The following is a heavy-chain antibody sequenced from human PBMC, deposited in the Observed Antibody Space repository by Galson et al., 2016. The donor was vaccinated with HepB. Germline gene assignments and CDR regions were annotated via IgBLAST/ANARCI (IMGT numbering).Heavy chain of an antibody. CDR3: ARVRSSSWFDS. Sequence: LRLSCAASGFSFSGHGMHWLRQAPGKGLEWVAAIWHDGTNENYAASVKGRFSISRDNSKSMLYLQMDSLRAEDIAVYYCARVRSSSWFDSWGQGTLVTVS. V-gene: IGHV3-33*01. D-gene: IGHD6-13*01. CDR1: GFSFSGHG. J-gene: IGHJ5*01. CDR2: IWHDGTNE.